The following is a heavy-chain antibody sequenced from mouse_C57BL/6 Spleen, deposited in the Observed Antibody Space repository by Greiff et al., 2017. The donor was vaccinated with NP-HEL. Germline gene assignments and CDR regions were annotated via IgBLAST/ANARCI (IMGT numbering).Heavy chain of an antibody. CDR3: ARGTNYYGNYEFAY. J-gene: IGHJ3*01. V-gene: IGHV1-55*01. D-gene: IGHD2-1*01. CDR2: IYPGSGST. CDR1: GYTFTSYW. Sequence: QVQLQQPGAELVKPGASVKLSCKASGYTFTSYWITWVKQRPGQGLEWIGDIYPGSGSTNYNEKFKSKATLTVDTSSSTAYMQLSSLTSEDSAVYYCARGTNYYGNYEFAYWGQGTLVTVSA.